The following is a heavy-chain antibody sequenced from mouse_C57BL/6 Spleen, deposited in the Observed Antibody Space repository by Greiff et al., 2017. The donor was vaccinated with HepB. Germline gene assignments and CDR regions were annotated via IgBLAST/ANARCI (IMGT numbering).Heavy chain of an antibody. V-gene: IGHV5-17*01. Sequence: EVQLVESVGGLVKPGGSLKLSCAASGFTFSDNGMHWVRQAPEQGLEWVAYIRSGNSTIYYADTVKGRFTITIDTAKNTLFLQMTSLRSEDTAMYYCESPGYDRLYYYAMDDWGKGTSVTVSS. J-gene: IGHJ4*01. CDR3: ESPGYDRLYYYAMDD. D-gene: IGHD2-2*01. CDR1: GFTFSDNG. CDR2: IRSGNSTI.